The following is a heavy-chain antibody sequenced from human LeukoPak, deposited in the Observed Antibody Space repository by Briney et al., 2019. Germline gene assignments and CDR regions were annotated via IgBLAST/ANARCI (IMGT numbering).Heavy chain of an antibody. CDR3: VRMIVSPGYGAFDI. Sequence: PGGSLRLCCAASGFTFSSYEMNWVRQAPGKGLEWGSYISSSGRTISYADSVKGRFTISRDNAKNSLFLQMNSLRAEDTAVYYCVRMIVSPGYGAFDIWGQGTMVTVSS. V-gene: IGHV3-48*03. J-gene: IGHJ3*02. D-gene: IGHD3-22*01. CDR2: ISSSGRTI. CDR1: GFTFSSYE.